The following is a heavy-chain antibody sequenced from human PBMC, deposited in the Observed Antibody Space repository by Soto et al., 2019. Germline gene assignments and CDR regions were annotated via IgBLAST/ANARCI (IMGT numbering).Heavy chain of an antibody. D-gene: IGHD6-19*01. Sequence: QVQLQESGPGLVKPSETLSLTCTVSGGSVSSGSYYWSWIRQPPGKGLEWIGYIYYSGSTNYNPSTESRVTLSVDTSKNQFYRKLSSVTAADTAVYYCARGIEGWYQGRYYYGMDVWGQGTTVTVSS. J-gene: IGHJ6*02. CDR3: ARGIEGWYQGRYYYGMDV. CDR2: IYYSGST. CDR1: GGSVSSGSYY. V-gene: IGHV4-61*01.